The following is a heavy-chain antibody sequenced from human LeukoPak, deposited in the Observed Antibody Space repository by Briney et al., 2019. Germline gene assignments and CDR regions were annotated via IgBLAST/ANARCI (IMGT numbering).Heavy chain of an antibody. CDR3: ARDRSSGWYPLDY. D-gene: IGHD6-19*01. V-gene: IGHV1-18*01. CDR2: ISAYNGNT. Sequence: GASVKVSCKASGYTFTSYGISWVRQAPGQGLEWMGWISAYNGNTNYAQKLQGRVTMTRDTSTSTVYMDMSGLRSEDTAVYYCARDRSSGWYPLDYWGQGTLVSVAS. CDR1: GYTFTSYG. J-gene: IGHJ4*02.